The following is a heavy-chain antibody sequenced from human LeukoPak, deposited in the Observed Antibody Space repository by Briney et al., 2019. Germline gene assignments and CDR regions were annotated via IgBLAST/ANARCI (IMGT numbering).Heavy chain of an antibody. Sequence: SVKFSCKASGGTFSSYAISWVRQAPGQGLEWMGGIIPIFGTANYAQKFQGRVTMTRDTSISTAYMELSRLRSDDTAVYYCARDPITTALDDAFDIWGQGTMVTVSS. CDR1: GGTFSSYA. J-gene: IGHJ3*02. D-gene: IGHD3-22*01. CDR2: IIPIFGTA. CDR3: ARDPITTALDDAFDI. V-gene: IGHV1-69*05.